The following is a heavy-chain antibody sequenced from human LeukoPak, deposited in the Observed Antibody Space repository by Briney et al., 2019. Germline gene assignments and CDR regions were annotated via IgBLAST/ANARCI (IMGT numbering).Heavy chain of an antibody. CDR1: GFTFSSYS. CDR3: KSKGSWIAAAGPYVAY. V-gene: IGHV3-21*01. J-gene: IGHJ4*02. Sequence: GGSLRLSCAASGFTFSSYSMNWVRQAPGKGLEWVSSIDSSSSYIYYADSVKGRFTISRDNAKNSLYLQMNSRRAEDTAVYCYKSKGSWIAAAGPYVAYGGEGTLVTVPS. D-gene: IGHD6-13*01. CDR2: IDSSSSYI.